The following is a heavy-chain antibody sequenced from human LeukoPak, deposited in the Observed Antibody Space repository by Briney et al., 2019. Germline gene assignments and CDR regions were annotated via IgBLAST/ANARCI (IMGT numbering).Heavy chain of an antibody. V-gene: IGHV3-23*01. Sequence: PGGSLRLSCGAHGFTLLSYAVSWVRQAPGKGLEWVSAISGSGGSTYYADSVKGRFTISRDNSKNTLYLQMNSLRAEDTAVYYSAKDCRFGDGDYWGQGTLVTVSS. D-gene: IGHD3-10*01. CDR1: GFTLLSYA. CDR2: ISGSGGST. CDR3: AKDCRFGDGDY. J-gene: IGHJ4*02.